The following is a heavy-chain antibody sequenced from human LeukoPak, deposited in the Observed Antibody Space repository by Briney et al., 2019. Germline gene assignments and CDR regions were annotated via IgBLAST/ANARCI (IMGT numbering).Heavy chain of an antibody. CDR3: ARDQTVVVVAATEVDYYYGMDV. V-gene: IGHV3-30*03. CDR1: GFTFSSYG. D-gene: IGHD2-15*01. CDR2: ISYDGSNK. J-gene: IGHJ6*02. Sequence: GGSLRLSCAASGFTFSSYGMHWVRQAPGKGLEWVAVISYDGSNKYYADSVKGRFTISRDNSKNTLYLQMNSLRAEDTAVYYCARDQTVVVVAATEVDYYYGMDVWGQGTTVTVSS.